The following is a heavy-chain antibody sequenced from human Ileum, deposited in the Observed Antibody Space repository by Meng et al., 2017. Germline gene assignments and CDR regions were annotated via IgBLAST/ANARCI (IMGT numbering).Heavy chain of an antibody. Sequence: VQRQESGPGLVRTSETLSLICTVSGGSVSSDGFQWGWVRQPPGKGLEWIGYASTNYNPSLKSRVTISLDTSKNQFSLELSSVTAADTAVYYCARDHWGSLDYWGQGILVTVSS. D-gene: IGHD7-27*01. J-gene: IGHJ4*02. CDR3: ARDHWGSLDY. V-gene: IGHV4-61*08. CDR2: AST. CDR1: GGSVSSDGFQ.